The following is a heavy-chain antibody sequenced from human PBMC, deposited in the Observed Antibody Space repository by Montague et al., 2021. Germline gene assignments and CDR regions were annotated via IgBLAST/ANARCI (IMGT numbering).Heavy chain of an antibody. D-gene: IGHD1-14*01. CDR2: IYYSRRT. CDR3: AVTNPYYYYGTDV. CDR1: GASISDYY. Sequence: SETLSLTCSVSGASISDYYWSWIRQPPRKGLEWIGYIYYSRRTNYNPSLKGRVTISVDTSKNQFSLKLSSVTAADTAFYYCAVTNPYYYYGTDVWGQGTTVTVSS. J-gene: IGHJ6*02. V-gene: IGHV4-59*01.